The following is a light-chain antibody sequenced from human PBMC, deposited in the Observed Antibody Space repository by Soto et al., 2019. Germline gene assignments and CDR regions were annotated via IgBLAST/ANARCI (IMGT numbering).Light chain of an antibody. CDR2: EGS. CDR3: CSYAGFSTVI. J-gene: IGLJ2*01. CDR1: SSDVGNYNL. V-gene: IGLV2-23*01. Sequence: QSALTQPASVSGSPGQSIIISCTGTSSDVGNYNLVSWYQHQPGKAPKLIIYEGSKRPSGVSYRFSGSKSGNTASLTISGLQAEDEADYYCCSYAGFSTVIFGGGTKLTVL.